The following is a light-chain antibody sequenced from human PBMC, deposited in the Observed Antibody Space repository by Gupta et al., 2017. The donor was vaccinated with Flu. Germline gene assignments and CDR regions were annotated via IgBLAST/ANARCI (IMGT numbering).Light chain of an antibody. J-gene: IGKJ5*01. CDR2: AAS. V-gene: IGKV3-20*01. Sequence: ETVLTQSPGTLSLSPGDRATLSCRASQSVSSNYLAWYQQKPGQAPRLLIYAASSRATGIPDRFSGSGSGTEFTLTISRLEPEDFAMYYCQQDGNSPITFGQGTRLEIK. CDR3: QQDGNSPIT. CDR1: QSVSSNY.